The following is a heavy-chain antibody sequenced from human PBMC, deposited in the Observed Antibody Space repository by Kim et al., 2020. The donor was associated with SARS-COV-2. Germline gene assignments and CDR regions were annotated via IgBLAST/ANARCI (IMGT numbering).Heavy chain of an antibody. V-gene: IGHV3-11*05. J-gene: IGHJ4*02. CDR2: ISAYNSYT. Sequence: GGSLRLSCAASGFTFSDYYMSWIRQAPGKGLEWVSYISAYNSYTNYADSVKGRFTISRDNAKNSLYLHMNSLRAEDTAMYYCARVSEGGSSYYFDSWGQGTLVTVSS. CDR1: GFTFSDYY. CDR3: ARVSEGGSSYYFDS. D-gene: IGHD6-13*01.